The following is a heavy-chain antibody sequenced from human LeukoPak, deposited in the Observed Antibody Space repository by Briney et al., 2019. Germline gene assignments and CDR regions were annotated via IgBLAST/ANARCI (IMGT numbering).Heavy chain of an antibody. CDR3: ARTSWAEMATIWHAFDI. CDR2: ISSSSSYI. CDR1: GFTFSSYS. Sequence: GGSLRLSCAASGFTFSSYSMNWVRQAPGKGLEWVSSISSSSSYIYYADSVKGRFTISRDNAKNSLYLQMNSLRAGDTAVYYCARTSWAEMATIWHAFDIWGQGTMVTVSS. V-gene: IGHV3-21*01. D-gene: IGHD5-24*01. J-gene: IGHJ3*02.